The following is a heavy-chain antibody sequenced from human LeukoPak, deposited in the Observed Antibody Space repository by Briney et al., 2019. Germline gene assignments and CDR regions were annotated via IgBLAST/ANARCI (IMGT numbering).Heavy chain of an antibody. V-gene: IGHV3-23*01. J-gene: IGHJ4*02. CDR1: GFTFSTYG. D-gene: IGHD3-3*02. CDR3: AKDSYDTSI. Sequence: GGSLRLSCAASGFTFSTYGMSWVRQAPGKGLEWVSAISDSGGRTFYADSVKGRFTISRDNSKNTLFLQMNSLRAEDTAIYFCAKDSYDTSIWGQGTLVTVSS. CDR2: ISDSGGRT.